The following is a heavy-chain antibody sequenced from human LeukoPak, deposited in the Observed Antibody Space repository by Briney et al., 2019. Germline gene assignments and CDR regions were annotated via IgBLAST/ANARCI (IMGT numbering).Heavy chain of an antibody. CDR3: ARVVDTGNQEFDP. Sequence: SQTLSLTCTVSGGSISSGDYYWSWIRQPPGKGLEWIGYIYYSGSTYYNPSLKSRVTISVDTSKNQFSLKLSSVTAADTAVYYCARVVDTGNQEFDPWGQGTLVTVSS. V-gene: IGHV4-30-4*01. D-gene: IGHD5-18*01. J-gene: IGHJ5*02. CDR1: GGSISSGDYY. CDR2: IYYSGST.